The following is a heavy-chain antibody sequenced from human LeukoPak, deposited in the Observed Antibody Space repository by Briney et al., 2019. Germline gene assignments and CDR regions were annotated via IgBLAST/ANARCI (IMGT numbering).Heavy chain of an antibody. V-gene: IGHV4-59*01. CDR1: GASISSSY. CDR2: IYYNGNT. Sequence: SETLSLTCTVSGASISSSYWSLIRQPPGKRLEWIGFIYYNGNTNSNPSLKSRVTISVDTSKNQFSLKLSSVTAADTAVYYCVRGNYDNRGYSHAFDIWGQGAMVTVSS. D-gene: IGHD3-22*01. CDR3: VRGNYDNRGYSHAFDI. J-gene: IGHJ3*02.